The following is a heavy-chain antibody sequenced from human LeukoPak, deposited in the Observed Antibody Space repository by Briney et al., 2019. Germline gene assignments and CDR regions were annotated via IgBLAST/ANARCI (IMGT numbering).Heavy chain of an antibody. CDR2: IWYDGSNK. J-gene: IGHJ4*02. CDR1: GFTFSSYG. CDR3: ARDRAKWLLPTNFDY. D-gene: IGHD3-22*01. V-gene: IGHV3-33*01. Sequence: GRSLRLSCAASGFTFSSYGMHWVRQAPGKGLEWVAVIWYDGSNKYYADSVKGRFTISRDNAKNSLYLQMNSLRAEDTAVYYCARDRAKWLLPTNFDYWGQGTLVTVSS.